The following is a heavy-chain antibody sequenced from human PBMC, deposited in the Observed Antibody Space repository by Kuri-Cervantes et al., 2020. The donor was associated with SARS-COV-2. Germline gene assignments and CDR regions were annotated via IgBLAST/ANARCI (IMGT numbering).Heavy chain of an antibody. CDR1: GFTFSSYA. CDR2: IYSGGSST. V-gene: IGHV3-23*03. CDR3: ASIVRGNYGMDV. Sequence: GGSLRLSCAASGFTFSSYAMSWVRQAPGKGLEWVSVIYSGGSSTYYADSVEGRFTISRDNSKNTLYLQMNSLRAEDTAVYYCASIVRGNYGMDVWGQGTTVTVSS. J-gene: IGHJ6*02. D-gene: IGHD3-10*01.